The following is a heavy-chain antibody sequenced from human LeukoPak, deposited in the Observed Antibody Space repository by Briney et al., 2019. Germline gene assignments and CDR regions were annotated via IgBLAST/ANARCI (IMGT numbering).Heavy chain of an antibody. D-gene: IGHD3-22*01. J-gene: IGHJ2*01. CDR1: GGSMRSHY. CDR3: ARDGFYDSNDYSTSLILWYFDL. Sequence: SETLSLTCTVSGGSMRSHYWNWIRQSAGKELEWIGRIYSGGTTYFNPSLENRVTMSVDMSRNQFSLNLGSVTAADTAVYFCARDGFYDSNDYSTSLILWYFDLWGRGTLVTVSS. V-gene: IGHV4-4*07. CDR2: IYSGGTT.